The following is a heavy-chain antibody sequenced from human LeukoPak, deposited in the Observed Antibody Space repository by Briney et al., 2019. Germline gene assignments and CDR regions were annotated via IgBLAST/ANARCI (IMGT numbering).Heavy chain of an antibody. CDR2: IYSGGNT. J-gene: IGHJ4*02. Sequence: GGSLRLSCAASGFSVSNTYMSWVRLAPGKGLEWVSIYSGGNTYYADSVKGRFTISRDNSKNTLYLQMNRLRPEDTAVYYCARGTVTAPDYWGQGTLVTVSS. D-gene: IGHD2-21*02. V-gene: IGHV3-53*01. CDR1: GFSVSNTY. CDR3: ARGTVTAPDY.